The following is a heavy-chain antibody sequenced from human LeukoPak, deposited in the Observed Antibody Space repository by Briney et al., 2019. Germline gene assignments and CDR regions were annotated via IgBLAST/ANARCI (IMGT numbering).Heavy chain of an antibody. Sequence: SETLSLTCTVSGGSISSYYWSWIRQPPGKGLEWIGYIYYSGSTNYNPSLKSRVTISVDTSKNQFSLKLSSVTAADTAVYYCARPRVVGGYYYDFDYWGQGTLVTVSS. CDR3: ARPRVVGGYYYDFDY. CDR1: GGSISSYY. J-gene: IGHJ4*02. CDR2: IYYSGST. V-gene: IGHV4-59*08. D-gene: IGHD3-22*01.